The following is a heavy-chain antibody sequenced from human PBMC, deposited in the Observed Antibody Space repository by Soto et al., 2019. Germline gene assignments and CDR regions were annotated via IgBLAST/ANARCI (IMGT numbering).Heavy chain of an antibody. J-gene: IGHJ6*02. Sequence: QVQLVQSGAEVKKPGASVKVSCKASGYTFTSYYMHWVRQAPGQGLEWMGIINPSGGSTSYAQKFEGRVNMTRDTSTSTVYMELSSLRSEDTAVYYCARGGSGSPAASLRVYGMDVWGQGTTVTVSS. D-gene: IGHD1-26*01. CDR3: ARGGSGSPAASLRVYGMDV. CDR1: GYTFTSYY. CDR2: INPSGGST. V-gene: IGHV1-46*03.